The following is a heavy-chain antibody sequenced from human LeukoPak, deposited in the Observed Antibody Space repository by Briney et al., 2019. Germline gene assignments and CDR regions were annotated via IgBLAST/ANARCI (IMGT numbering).Heavy chain of an antibody. J-gene: IGHJ6*03. D-gene: IGHD4-17*01. V-gene: IGHV6-1*01. CDR2: TYYWSKWYN. CDR3: VRERLTPRLGGDAYFYMDV. CDR1: GDSVLSNRST. Sequence: SQTLSLTCAISGDSVLSNRSTWNWIRQSPSRGLEWLGRTYYWSKWYNDYAPSLKSRLTIDRDTSKNHFSLHLSSVTPEDTAIYFCVRERLTPRLGGDAYFYMDVWGKGTTVTVS.